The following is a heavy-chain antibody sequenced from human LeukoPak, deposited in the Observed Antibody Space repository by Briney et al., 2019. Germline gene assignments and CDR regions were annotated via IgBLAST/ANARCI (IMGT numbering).Heavy chain of an antibody. J-gene: IGHJ4*02. V-gene: IGHV3-21*01. Sequence: GGSLRLSCEGSAFIFSGHWMNWVRQTPGERLEWVSSISSLSNNIYYADSVKGRFTISRDNAKNSLYLLMNSLRVEDSAVYYCARDSSGSYSRFDYWGQGTLVTVSS. CDR2: ISSLSNNI. CDR1: AFIFSGHW. D-gene: IGHD1-26*01. CDR3: ARDSSGSYSRFDY.